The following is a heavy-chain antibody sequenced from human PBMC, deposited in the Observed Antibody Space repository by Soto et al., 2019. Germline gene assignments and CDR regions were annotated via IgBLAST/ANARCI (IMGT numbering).Heavy chain of an antibody. D-gene: IGHD2-15*01. CDR2: IYYSGST. CDR3: ARHYCSGGSCYPSKGYYYYMDV. CDR1: GGSISSYY. V-gene: IGHV4-59*08. J-gene: IGHJ6*03. Sequence: SETLSLTCTVSGGSISSYYWSWIRQPPGKGLEWIGYIYYSGSTNYNPSLKSRVTISVDTSKNQFSLKLSSVTAADTAVYYCARHYCSGGSCYPSKGYYYYMDVWGKGTTVTVSS.